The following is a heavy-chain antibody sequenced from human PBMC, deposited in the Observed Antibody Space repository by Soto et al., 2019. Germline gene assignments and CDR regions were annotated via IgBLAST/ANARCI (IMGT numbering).Heavy chain of an antibody. CDR2: ISHDGSYK. CDR1: RFTFSSYA. Sequence: QVQLVESGGGVVQPGRSLRLSCAASRFTFSSYAMHWVRQAPGKGLEWVAVISHDGSYKYYADSVKGRFTISRDSSKKTLYLQMNSLRTEDTAVYYCEKAITREWGSYSVHFDYWGQGTLVTVSS. V-gene: IGHV3-30*18. J-gene: IGHJ4*02. D-gene: IGHD1-26*01. CDR3: EKAITREWGSYSVHFDY.